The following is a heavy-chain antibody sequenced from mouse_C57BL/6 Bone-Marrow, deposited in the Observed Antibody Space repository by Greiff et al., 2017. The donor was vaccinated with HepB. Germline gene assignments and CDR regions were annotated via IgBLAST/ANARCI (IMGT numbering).Heavy chain of an antibody. CDR3: ARAADGNYLFAY. V-gene: IGHV1-80*01. J-gene: IGHJ3*01. CDR2: IYPGDGDT. Sequence: VQLQQSGAELVKPGASVKISCKASGYSFSSYWMNWVKQRPGKGLEWIGQIYPGDGDTNYNGKFKGKATLTADKSSSTAYMQLSSLTSEDSAVYVCARAADGNYLFAYWGRGTVVTVSA. D-gene: IGHD2-1*01. CDR1: GYSFSSYW.